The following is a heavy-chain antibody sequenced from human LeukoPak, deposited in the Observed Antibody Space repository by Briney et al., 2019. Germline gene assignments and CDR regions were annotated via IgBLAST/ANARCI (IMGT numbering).Heavy chain of an antibody. V-gene: IGHV4-38-2*02. J-gene: IGHJ4*02. CDR3: ARGGSVRRYCSSTSCYGWEAPFFDY. CDR1: GYSLSSGYF. D-gene: IGHD2-2*01. Sequence: KPSETLSLTCTVSGYSLSSGYFWGWMRHPPGTGLEWIGSIYQNETAHYNPSLKSRVTISVDTSKNQFSLKLSSVTAADTAVYYCARGGSVRRYCSSTSCYGWEAPFFDYWGQGTLVTVSS. CDR2: IYQNETA.